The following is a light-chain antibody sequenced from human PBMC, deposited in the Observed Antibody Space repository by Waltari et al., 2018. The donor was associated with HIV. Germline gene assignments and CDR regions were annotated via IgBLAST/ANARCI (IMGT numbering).Light chain of an antibody. Sequence: EIVLTQSPVTLSLSPGGSATLSCRASQSVSSGFLAWYQQKRGQAPRQLLFGTSRRATGIPDRFSGSGSGTDFTLTINRLEPEDFAVYYCQQYGRSPYTFGQGTKVEL. V-gene: IGKV3-20*01. CDR1: QSVSSGF. CDR3: QQYGRSPYT. CDR2: GTS. J-gene: IGKJ1*01.